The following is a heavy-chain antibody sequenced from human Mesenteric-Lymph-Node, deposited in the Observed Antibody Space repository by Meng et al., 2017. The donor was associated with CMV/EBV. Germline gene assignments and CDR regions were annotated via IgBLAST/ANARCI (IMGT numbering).Heavy chain of an antibody. D-gene: IGHD3-10*01. CDR2: INTNTGNP. Sequence: SCKASGYTSTSYAMNWVRQAPGQGLEWMGWINTNTGNPTYAQGFTGRFVFSLDTSVSTAYLQISSLKAEDTAVYYCARELYGSGNDYWGQGTLVTVSS. CDR1: GYTSTSYA. CDR3: ARELYGSGNDY. V-gene: IGHV7-4-1*02. J-gene: IGHJ4*02.